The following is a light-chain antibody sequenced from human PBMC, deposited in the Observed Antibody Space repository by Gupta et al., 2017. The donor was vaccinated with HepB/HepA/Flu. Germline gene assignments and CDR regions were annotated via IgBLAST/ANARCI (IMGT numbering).Light chain of an antibody. CDR3: QQSYSTPRS. CDR1: KSISNY. Sequence: DIQMTLSPSSVSASVGDRVIFTCRASKSISNYLKLYQQKRGKAPQLLIYAPSSLKSAVPSRFSGSGCRTDFTIIISSLPHEDFANYYCQQSYSTPRSFGQGTNLEIK. J-gene: IGKJ2*04. V-gene: IGKV1-39*01. CDR2: APS.